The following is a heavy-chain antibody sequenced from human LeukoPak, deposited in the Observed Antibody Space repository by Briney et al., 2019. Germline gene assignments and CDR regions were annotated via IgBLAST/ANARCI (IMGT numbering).Heavy chain of an antibody. V-gene: IGHV4-31*03. CDR1: GGSISSGGYY. CDR3: TRGSSSGWYYFDY. J-gene: IGHJ4*02. Sequence: SETLSLTCTVSGGSISSGGYYWSWIRQHPGKGLEWIGYIYYSGSTYYNPSLKSRVTISVDTSKNQFSLKLSSVTAADTAVYYCTRGSSSGWYYFDYWGQGTLVTISS. CDR2: IYYSGST. D-gene: IGHD6-19*01.